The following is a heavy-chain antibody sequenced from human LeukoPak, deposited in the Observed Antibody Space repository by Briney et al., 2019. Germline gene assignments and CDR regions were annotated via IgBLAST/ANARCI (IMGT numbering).Heavy chain of an antibody. CDR1: GGSLSSYF. Sequence: SETLSHTCTVSGGSLSSYFWSWIRQPPGKGREWIGYISYSGSTNYNPSLKSRVTISVDTSRNQFSLKLSSVTAADTAVYYCARGRLGGSGSYYNVLDYWGQGTLVTVSS. D-gene: IGHD3-10*01. CDR2: ISYSGST. V-gene: IGHV4-59*01. CDR3: ARGRLGGSGSYYNVLDY. J-gene: IGHJ4*02.